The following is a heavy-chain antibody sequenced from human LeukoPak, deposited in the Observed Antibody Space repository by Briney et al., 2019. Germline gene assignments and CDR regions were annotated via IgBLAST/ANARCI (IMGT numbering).Heavy chain of an antibody. D-gene: IGHD6-6*01. CDR3: ARDSPEYSSSLDY. CDR2: IHISGNT. V-gene: IGHV4-61*09. Sequence: SETLSLTCNVSGGSISSGSYCWSWIRQPAGKGLEWIGHIHISGNTNYNPSLKSRVTISVDTSKNQFSLKLISVTAADTAVYYCARDSPEYSSSLDYWGQGTLVTVSS. J-gene: IGHJ4*02. CDR1: GGSISSGSYC.